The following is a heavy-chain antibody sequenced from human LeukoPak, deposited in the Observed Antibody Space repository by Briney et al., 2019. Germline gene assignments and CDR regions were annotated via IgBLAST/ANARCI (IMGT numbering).Heavy chain of an antibody. V-gene: IGHV4-4*02. Sequence: PSETLSLTCAVSGGSISSSNWWSWVRQPPGKGLEWIGEIYHSGSINFNPSLKSRVTISVDKSKNQFSLKLSSVTAADTAVYYCARDSSRRIFVRSTHGGFDYWGQGTLVTVSS. CDR3: ARDSSRRIFVRSTHGGFDY. CDR2: IYHSGSI. J-gene: IGHJ4*02. CDR1: GGSISSSNW. D-gene: IGHD3-16*01.